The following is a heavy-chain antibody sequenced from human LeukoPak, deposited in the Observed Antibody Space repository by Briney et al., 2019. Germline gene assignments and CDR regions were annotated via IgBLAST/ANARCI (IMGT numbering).Heavy chain of an antibody. CDR2: IHTTGRT. CDR1: GGSISSYY. Sequence: SETLSLTCTVSGGSISSYYWSWIRQPAGKGLEWIGRIHTTGRTNYNPSLKSRVTMSVDTSKNQFSLKLTSVTAADTAVYYCASWPDYYGSGSYDYWGQGTLVTVSS. J-gene: IGHJ4*02. V-gene: IGHV4-4*07. D-gene: IGHD3-10*01. CDR3: ASWPDYYGSGSYDY.